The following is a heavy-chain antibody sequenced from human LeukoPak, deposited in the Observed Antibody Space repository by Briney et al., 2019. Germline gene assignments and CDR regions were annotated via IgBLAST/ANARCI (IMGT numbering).Heavy chain of an antibody. CDR1: GFTFSSYA. CDR3: AKDRIYSNYFDY. D-gene: IGHD4-11*01. V-gene: IGHV3-23*01. CDR2: ISGSGGST. Sequence: GGSLGLSCAASGFTFSSYAMSWVRQAQGKGLEWVSAISGSGGSTYYADSVKGRFTISRDNSKNTLYLQMNSLRAEDTAVYYCAKDRIYSNYFDYWGQGTLVTVSS. J-gene: IGHJ4*02.